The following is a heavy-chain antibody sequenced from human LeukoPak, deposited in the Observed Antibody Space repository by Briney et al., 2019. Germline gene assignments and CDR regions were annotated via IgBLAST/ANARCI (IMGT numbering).Heavy chain of an antibody. Sequence: ASAKVSCKVSGCTLTELSMHRGRQAPGKGLGWMGGLDPEDGETVYAQNFQGRVTMTEDTSTDTAYMELSRLRSADTAVYYCATDRGMVRGVITRAEYFQHWGQGTLVTVSS. D-gene: IGHD3-10*01. CDR3: ATDRGMVRGVITRAEYFQH. CDR1: GCTLTELS. J-gene: IGHJ1*01. V-gene: IGHV1-24*01. CDR2: LDPEDGET.